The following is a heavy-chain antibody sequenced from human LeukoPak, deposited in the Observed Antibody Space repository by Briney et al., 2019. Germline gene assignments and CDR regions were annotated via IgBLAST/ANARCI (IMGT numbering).Heavy chain of an antibody. CDR2: INPNSGGT. J-gene: IGHJ4*02. Sequence: ASVKVSCKASGYTFTGYYMHWVRQAPGQGLEWMGWINPNSGGTNYAQKFQGRVIMSRDTSISTAYMELSRLRSDDTAVYYCARDGCSSTSCYDYWGQGTLVTVSS. CDR3: ARDGCSSTSCYDY. D-gene: IGHD2-2*01. V-gene: IGHV1-2*02. CDR1: GYTFTGYY.